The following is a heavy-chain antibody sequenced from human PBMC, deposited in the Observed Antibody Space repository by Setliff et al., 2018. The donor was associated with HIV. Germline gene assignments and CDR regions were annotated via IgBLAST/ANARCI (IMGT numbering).Heavy chain of an antibody. J-gene: IGHJ5*02. Sequence: SETLSLTCTVSGGSISGSDYYWAWIRQPPGKGLEWIGSIYYSGTTYYNPPLKSRVTISIDTSKNQFFLKLSSVTAEDTAVYYCARRGAFASGWAGDWFAPWGQGTLVTVSS. D-gene: IGHD6-19*01. CDR3: ARRGAFASGWAGDWFAP. CDR2: IYYSGTT. V-gene: IGHV4-39*07. CDR1: GGSISGSDYY.